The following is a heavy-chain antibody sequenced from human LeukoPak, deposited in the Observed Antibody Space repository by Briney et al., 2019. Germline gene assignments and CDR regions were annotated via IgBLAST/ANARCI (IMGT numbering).Heavy chain of an antibody. D-gene: IGHD2-15*01. CDR2: IYYSGST. CDR1: GGSISSYY. Sequence: SETLSLTCTVSGGSISSYYWSWIRQPPGKGLEWIGYIYYSGSTNYNPSLKSRVTISVDTSKNQFSLKLSSVTAADTAIYYCATRSTGVAATFDSWGQGALVTVSS. CDR3: ATRSTGVAATFDS. V-gene: IGHV4-59*01. J-gene: IGHJ4*02.